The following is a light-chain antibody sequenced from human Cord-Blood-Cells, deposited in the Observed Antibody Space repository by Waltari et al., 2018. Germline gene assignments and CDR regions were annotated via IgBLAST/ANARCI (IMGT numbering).Light chain of an antibody. V-gene: IGKV4-1*01. CDR2: WAS. CDR1: QSVLYSSNNKNY. J-gene: IGKJ1*01. CDR3: QQYYSTLWT. Sequence: DIVMTQSQDSLAVSLGGGATITCTSSQSVLYSSNNKNYLAWYQQKPGQPPKLLIYWASTRESGVPDRFSGSGSGTDFTLTISSLQAEDVAVYYCQQYYSTLWTFGQGTKVEIK.